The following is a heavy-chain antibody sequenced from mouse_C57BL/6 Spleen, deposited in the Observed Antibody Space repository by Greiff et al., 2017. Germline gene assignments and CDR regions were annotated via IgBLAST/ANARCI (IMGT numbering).Heavy chain of an antibody. CDR1: GFTFTDYY. CDR3: ARSSDYYAMDY. V-gene: IGHV7-3*01. Sequence: EVNVVESGGGLVQPGGSLSLSCAASGFTFTDYYMSWVRQPPGKALEWLGFIRNKANGYTTEYSASVKGRFTISRDNSQSILYLQMNALRAEDSATYYCARSSDYYAMDYWGQGTSVTVSS. J-gene: IGHJ4*01. CDR2: IRNKANGYTT. D-gene: IGHD6-1*01.